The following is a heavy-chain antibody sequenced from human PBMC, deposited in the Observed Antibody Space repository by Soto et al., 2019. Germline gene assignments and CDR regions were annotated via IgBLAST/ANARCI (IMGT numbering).Heavy chain of an antibody. CDR1: GGSISSSSYY. CDR3: ASTSSGWYWYSGFDY. V-gene: IGHV4-39*01. CDR2: IYYSGST. Sequence: SETLSLTCTVSGGSISSSSYYWGWIRQPPGKGLEWIGSIYYSGSTYYNPSLKSRVTISVDTSKNQSSLKLSSVTAADTAVYYCASTSSGWYWYSGFDYWGQGTLVTVSS. D-gene: IGHD6-19*01. J-gene: IGHJ4*02.